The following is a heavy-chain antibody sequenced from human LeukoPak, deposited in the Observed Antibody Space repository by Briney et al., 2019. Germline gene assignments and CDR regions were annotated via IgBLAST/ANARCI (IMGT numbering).Heavy chain of an antibody. V-gene: IGHV4-4*02. CDR2: IYHSGST. Sequence: SETLSLTCAVSGGSISSSNWWSWVRQPPGKGLEWIGEIYHSGSTNYNPSLKSRVTISVDKSKNQFSLKLSSVTAADTAVYYCARDRKGYYYYYYMDVWGKGTTVTVSS. D-gene: IGHD1-14*01. J-gene: IGHJ6*03. CDR3: ARDRKGYYYYYYMDV. CDR1: GGSISSSNW.